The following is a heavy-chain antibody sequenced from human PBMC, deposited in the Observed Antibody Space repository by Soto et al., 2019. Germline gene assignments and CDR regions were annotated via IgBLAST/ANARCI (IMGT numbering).Heavy chain of an antibody. CDR3: ASHRWIDY. CDR1: CGSCGCYY. CDR2: INHSGST. J-gene: IGHJ4*02. V-gene: IGHV4-34*01. Sequence: TWSVECGSCGCYYGSWIRQPPGKGLEWIGEINHSGSTNYNPSLKSRVTISVDTSKNQFSLKLSSVTAADTAGYYCASHRWIDYWGEGILVTVHS.